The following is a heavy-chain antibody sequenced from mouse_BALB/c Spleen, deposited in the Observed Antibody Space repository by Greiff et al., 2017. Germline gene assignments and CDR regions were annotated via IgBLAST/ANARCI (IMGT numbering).Heavy chain of an antibody. J-gene: IGHJ4*01. CDR1: GFTFSSYA. D-gene: IGHD2-3*01. V-gene: IGHV5-9-4*01. Sequence: EVQGVESGGGLVKPGGSLKLSCAASGFTFSSYAMSWVRQSPEKRLEWVAEISSGGSYTYYPDTVTGRFTISRDNAKNTLYLEMSSLRSEDTAMYYCAREIYDGYYGAMDYWGQGTSVTVSS. CDR2: ISSGGSYT. CDR3: AREIYDGYYGAMDY.